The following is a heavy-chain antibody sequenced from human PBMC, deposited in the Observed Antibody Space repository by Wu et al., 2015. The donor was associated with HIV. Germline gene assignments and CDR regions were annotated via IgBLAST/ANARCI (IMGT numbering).Heavy chain of an antibody. J-gene: IGHJ6*03. D-gene: IGHD3-16*01. CDR2: INTNTGGT. Sequence: QVQLVQSGAEVKKPGASVKVSCKASGYNFIDQYIHWVRQAPGLRPEWMGRINTNTGGTNYEQKFQGRITMTRDTSISTVYMQLSSLTSDDTAMYYCARDRSRLHFYMDVWGKGTTVTVSS. CDR3: ARDRSRLHFYMDV. CDR1: GYNFIDQY. V-gene: IGHV1-2*02.